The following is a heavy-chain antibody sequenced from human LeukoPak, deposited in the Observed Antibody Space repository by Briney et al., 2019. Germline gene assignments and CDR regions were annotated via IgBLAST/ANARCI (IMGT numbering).Heavy chain of an antibody. D-gene: IGHD3-9*01. Sequence: GAPVKVSCTASGGTFSSYAISWVRQAPGQGLEWMGGIIPIFGTANYAQKFQGRVTMTRDTSTSTVYMELSSLRSEDTAVYYCARKDDTFDYWGQGTLVTVSS. CDR2: IIPIFGTA. CDR1: GGTFSSYA. CDR3: ARKDDTFDY. J-gene: IGHJ4*02. V-gene: IGHV1-69*05.